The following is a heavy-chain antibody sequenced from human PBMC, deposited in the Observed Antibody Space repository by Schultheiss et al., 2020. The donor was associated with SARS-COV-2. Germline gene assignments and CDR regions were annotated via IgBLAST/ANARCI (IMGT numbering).Heavy chain of an antibody. J-gene: IGHJ4*02. V-gene: IGHV3-66*01. CDR2: IYSGGST. Sequence: GGSLRLSCAASGFTFSSYSMNWVRQAPGKGLEWVSVIYSGGSTYYADSVKGRFTISRDNSKNTLYLQMNSLRAEDTAVYYCARGQRGSGSSLDYWGQGTLVTVSS. D-gene: IGHD3-10*01. CDR3: ARGQRGSGSSLDY. CDR1: GFTFSSYS.